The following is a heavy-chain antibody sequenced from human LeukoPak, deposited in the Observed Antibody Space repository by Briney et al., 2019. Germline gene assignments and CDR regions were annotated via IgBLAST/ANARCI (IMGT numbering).Heavy chain of an antibody. D-gene: IGHD4-23*01. CDR3: AKDKYRYGGNSDAFDI. CDR2: ISWNSGSI. V-gene: IGHV3-9*03. Sequence: GGSLRLSCAASGFTFDDYAMHWVRQAPGKGLEWVSGISWNSGSIGYADSVKGRFTISRDNAKNSLYLQMNSLRAEDMALYYCAKDKYRYGGNSDAFDIWGQGTMVTVSS. CDR1: GFTFDDYA. J-gene: IGHJ3*02.